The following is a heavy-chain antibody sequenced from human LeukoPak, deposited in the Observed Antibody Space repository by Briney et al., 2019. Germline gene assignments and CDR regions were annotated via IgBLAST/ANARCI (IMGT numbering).Heavy chain of an antibody. J-gene: IGHJ4*02. CDR2: IKYDGSGK. CDR3: ARDLFSGSYQEDF. Sequence: GESLKISCAAAGFTLSSYWMSWVRQAPGKGLEWGANIKYDGSGKYYADSVEGRFIISRDDAKNSLCMEVNRLRVEDTAVYYCARDLFSGSYQEDFWGQGTLVTVSS. D-gene: IGHD1-26*01. V-gene: IGHV3-7*01. CDR1: GFTLSSYW.